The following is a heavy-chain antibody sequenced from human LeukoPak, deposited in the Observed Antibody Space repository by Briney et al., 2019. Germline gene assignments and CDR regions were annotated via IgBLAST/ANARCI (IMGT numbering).Heavy chain of an antibody. V-gene: IGHV4-4*08. CDR3: ARDGDVYKSGWYRGGFDY. J-gene: IGHJ4*02. D-gene: IGHD6-19*01. Sequence: PSETLSLTCTVSDGSISNYYWTWIRQSPGKGLEWIGYIYSSGTTNYNPSLKSRVTISLDTSKNQFSLKLTSVTAADTAFYYCARDGDVYKSGWYRGGFDYWGQGILVTVSS. CDR1: DGSISNYY. CDR2: IYSSGTT.